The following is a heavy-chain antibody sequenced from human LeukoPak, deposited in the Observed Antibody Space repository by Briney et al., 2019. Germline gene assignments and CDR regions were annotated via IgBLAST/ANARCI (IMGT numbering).Heavy chain of an antibody. V-gene: IGHV1-18*01. Sequence: ASVKVSCKASGYTFTSYGISWVRQAPGQGLEWMGWISAYNGNTDYSQKLQGRVTMTPDTSTSTAYMELRSLRSDDTAVYYCATSWGNYDILTGYPLEYWGQGTLVTVSS. CDR3: ATSWGNYDILTGYPLEY. CDR1: GYTFTSYG. D-gene: IGHD3-9*01. CDR2: ISAYNGNT. J-gene: IGHJ4*02.